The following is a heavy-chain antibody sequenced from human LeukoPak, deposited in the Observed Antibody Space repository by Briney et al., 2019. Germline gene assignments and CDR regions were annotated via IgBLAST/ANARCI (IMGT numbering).Heavy chain of an antibody. J-gene: IGHJ4*02. CDR3: ARGGVVVTAKIIDY. CDR1: GRSFSGYY. CDR2: INHSGST. D-gene: IGHD2-21*02. Sequence: SETLSLTCAVYGRSFSGYYWSWIRQPPGKGLEWIGEINHSGSTNYNPSLKSRVTISVDTSKNQFSLKLGSVTAADTAVYYCARGGVVVTAKIIDYWGQGTLVTVSS. V-gene: IGHV4-34*01.